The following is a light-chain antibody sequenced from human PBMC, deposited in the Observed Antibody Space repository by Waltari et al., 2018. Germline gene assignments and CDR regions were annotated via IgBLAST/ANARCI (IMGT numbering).Light chain of an antibody. CDR2: LNSDGSH. J-gene: IGLJ2*01. V-gene: IGLV4-69*01. Sequence: QPVLTQSPSASASPGASVKLTCPLNSGHSSYAIPWHPQQQGKAPRDLMRLNSDGSHSKGDGIPDRFSGSSSGAERYLTISNLQSEDEADYYCQTWDTGMVFGGGTRLTVL. CDR3: QTWDTGMV. CDR1: SGHSSYA.